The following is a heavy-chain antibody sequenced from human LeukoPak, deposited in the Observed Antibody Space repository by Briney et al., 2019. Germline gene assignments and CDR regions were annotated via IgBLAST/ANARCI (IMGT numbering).Heavy chain of an antibody. CDR3: ARELYSGSYGGDFDY. D-gene: IGHD1-26*01. CDR1: GCTFSGYY. J-gene: IGHJ4*02. Sequence: GPSVKVSCKASGCTFSGYYMYWVQQAPGQGLEWIGWINPNSGGTNYAQKFQGRVTMTRDTSISTAYMELSRLRSDDTAVYCCARELYSGSYGGDFDYWGQGTLVTVSS. CDR2: INPNSGGT. V-gene: IGHV1-2*02.